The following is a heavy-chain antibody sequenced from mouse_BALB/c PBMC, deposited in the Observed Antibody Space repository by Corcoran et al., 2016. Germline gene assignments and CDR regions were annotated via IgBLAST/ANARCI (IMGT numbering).Heavy chain of an antibody. CDR3: ARLYPGIAMDY. J-gene: IGHJ4*01. Sequence: EVQLQQSGPELVKPGTSVKMSCKASGYTFTSYDMHWVKQKPGQGLEWIGYITPYHDGTKYNAKFKCKDTLTSDNSSSSAYMTLSILTSEDSAVDYCARLYPGIAMDYWGQGTSVTGSS. V-gene: IGHV1S136*01. CDR1: GYTFTSYD. CDR2: ITPYHDGT.